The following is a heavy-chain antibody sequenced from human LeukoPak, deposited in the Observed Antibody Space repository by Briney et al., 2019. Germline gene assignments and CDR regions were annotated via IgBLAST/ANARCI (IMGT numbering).Heavy chain of an antibody. V-gene: IGHV4-39*01. CDR1: GGSISSSSYY. Sequence: SETLSLTCTVSGGSISSSSYYWGWIRQPPGKGLEWIGSIYYSGSTYYNPSLKSRVTISVDTSKNQFSLKLSSVTAADTAVYYCARKGVSVGHWGQGTLVTVSS. D-gene: IGHD3-16*01. CDR3: ARKGVSVGH. CDR2: IYYSGST. J-gene: IGHJ4*02.